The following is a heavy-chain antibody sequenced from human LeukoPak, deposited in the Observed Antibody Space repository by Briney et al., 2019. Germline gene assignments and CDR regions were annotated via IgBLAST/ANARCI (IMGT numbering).Heavy chain of an antibody. D-gene: IGHD5-12*01. Sequence: PGGSLRLSCEASGFTFSGYVMTWVRQPPGKGLQWVADISGSGGSTYYADSVKGRFTISRDNSKNTLYLQMNSLRAEDTAVYYCARDPIVTTGYFDYWGQGTLVTVSS. V-gene: IGHV3-23*01. CDR1: GFTFSGYV. CDR3: ARDPIVTTGYFDY. CDR2: ISGSGGST. J-gene: IGHJ4*02.